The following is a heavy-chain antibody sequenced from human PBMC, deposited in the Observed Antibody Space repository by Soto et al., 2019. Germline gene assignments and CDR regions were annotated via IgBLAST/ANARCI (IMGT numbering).Heavy chain of an antibody. J-gene: IGHJ4*02. CDR2: MNPNSGNT. V-gene: IGHV1-8*01. D-gene: IGHD3-9*01. CDR1: GYTFTSYD. CDR3: ARGAESYNLYYDILTGYHTLIDY. Sequence: QVQLVQSGAEVKKPGASVKVSCKASGYTFTSYDINWVRQATGQGLEWMGWMNPNSGNTGYAQKFQGRVTMTRNTSISTAYMELSSLRSEDTAVYYCARGAESYNLYYDILTGYHTLIDYWGQGTLVTVSS.